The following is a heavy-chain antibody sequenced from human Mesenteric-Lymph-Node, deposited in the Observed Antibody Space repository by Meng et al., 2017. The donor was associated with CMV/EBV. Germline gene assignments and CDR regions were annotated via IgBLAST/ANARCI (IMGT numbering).Heavy chain of an antibody. V-gene: IGHV5-51*01. J-gene: IGHJ4*02. CDR3: AKGIYYNYWSAYYTGGPFDY. CDR2: IYPGDSDA. Sequence: STYWIGWVRQVPGKGLDWVAIIYPGDSDARYSPSFQGQVTISADKSINTAYLQWSSLKASDTAMYYCAKGIYYNYWSAYYTGGPFDYWGQGTLVTVSS. CDR1: STYW. D-gene: IGHD3-3*01.